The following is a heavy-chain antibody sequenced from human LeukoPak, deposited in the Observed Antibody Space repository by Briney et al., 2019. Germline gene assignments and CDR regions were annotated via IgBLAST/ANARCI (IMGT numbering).Heavy chain of an antibody. J-gene: IGHJ6*03. CDR2: ISAYNGNT. V-gene: IGHV1-18*01. Sequence: ASVKVSCEASGYTFTSYGISWVRQAHGPGLELMGLISAYNGNTTYAQKLQGRVNMNTETSTSTAYMELRSLRSDDTAVYYCARLGQEYYYYYYMDVWGKGTTVTVSS. CDR1: GYTFTSYG. CDR3: ARLGQEYYYYYYMDV.